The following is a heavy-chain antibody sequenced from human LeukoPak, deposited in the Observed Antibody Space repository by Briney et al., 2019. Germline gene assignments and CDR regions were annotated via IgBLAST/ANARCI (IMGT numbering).Heavy chain of an antibody. V-gene: IGHV4-34*01. J-gene: IGHJ6*03. CDR3: ARWAYDSSSSEYYYYYMDV. D-gene: IGHD6-6*01. Sequence: PSETLSLTCAVYGGSFSGYYWSWIRQPPGKGLEWIGEINHRGSTNYNPSLKSRVTISVDTSKNQFSLKLSSVTAADTAVYYCARWAYDSSSSEYYYYYMDVWGKGTTVTVSS. CDR1: GGSFSGYY. CDR2: INHRGST.